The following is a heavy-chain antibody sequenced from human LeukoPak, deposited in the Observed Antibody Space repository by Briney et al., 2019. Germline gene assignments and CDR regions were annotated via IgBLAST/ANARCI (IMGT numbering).Heavy chain of an antibody. CDR1: GFTFDDYA. J-gene: IGHJ3*02. Sequence: PGRSLRHSCAASGFTFDDYAMHWVRHAPGKGLEWVSGISWNSGSIGYADSVKGRVTISRDNAKNSLYLQMNSLRAEDTALYYCANSKVYSSSWYASDAFDIWGQGTMVTVSS. V-gene: IGHV3-9*01. D-gene: IGHD6-13*01. CDR3: ANSKVYSSSWYASDAFDI. CDR2: ISWNSGSI.